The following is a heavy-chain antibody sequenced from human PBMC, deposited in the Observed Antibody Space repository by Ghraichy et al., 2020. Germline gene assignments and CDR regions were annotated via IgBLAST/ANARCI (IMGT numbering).Heavy chain of an antibody. CDR1: GFTFSNFW. CDR2: IKPDGSEK. CDR3: ARGLRWKDY. J-gene: IGHJ4*02. D-gene: IGHD4-23*01. Sequence: GGSLRLSCAVSGFTFSNFWMIWVRQAPGKGLEWVANIKPDGSEKIYVDSVKGRFTISRDNPKNSLFLEMNSLRAEDTAVYYCARGLRWKDYWGQGTLVTVSS. V-gene: IGHV3-7*03.